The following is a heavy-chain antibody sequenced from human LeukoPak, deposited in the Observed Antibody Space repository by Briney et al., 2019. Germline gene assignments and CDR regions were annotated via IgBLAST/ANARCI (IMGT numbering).Heavy chain of an antibody. CDR2: INSDGSST. V-gene: IGHV3-74*01. D-gene: IGHD3-10*01. J-gene: IGHJ4*02. CDR3: ARRSKDYGSGSYYNVYEGFDY. CDR1: GFTFSSYA. Sequence: GGSLRLSCAASGFTFSSYAMSWVRQAPGKGLVWVSRINSDGSSTSYADSVKGRFTISRDNAKNTLYLQMNSLRAEDTAVYYCARRSKDYGSGSYYNVYEGFDYWGQGTLVTVSS.